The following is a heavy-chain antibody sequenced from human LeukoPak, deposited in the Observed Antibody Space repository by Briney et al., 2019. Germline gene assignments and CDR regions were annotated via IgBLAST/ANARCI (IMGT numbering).Heavy chain of an antibody. CDR3: ARPKLLWFGELSPYYYYYMDV. J-gene: IGHJ6*03. CDR1: GGTFSSYA. V-gene: IGHV1-69*04. Sequence: SVKVSCKASGGTFSSYAISWVRQAPGQGLEWMGRIIPILGIANYAQKFQGRVTITADKSTSTAYMELSSLRSEDTAVYYCARPKLLWFGELSPYYYYYMDVWGKGTTVTVSS. D-gene: IGHD3-10*01. CDR2: IIPILGIA.